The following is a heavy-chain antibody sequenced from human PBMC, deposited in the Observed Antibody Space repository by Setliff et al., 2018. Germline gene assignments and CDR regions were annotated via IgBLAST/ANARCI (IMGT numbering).Heavy chain of an antibody. V-gene: IGHV3-30*02. CDR3: AKELIEVLMTGLEF. Sequence: GGSLRLSCAASGFSFSNHGMHWVRQAPGKGLEWVAFIRHDGNNKYYKDSVRGRFTISRDNSKNTVYLQMNSLRPEDTAVYFCAKELIEVLMTGLEFWGQGTMVTV. J-gene: IGHJ4*02. CDR1: GFSFSNHG. CDR2: IRHDGNNK. D-gene: IGHD3-22*01.